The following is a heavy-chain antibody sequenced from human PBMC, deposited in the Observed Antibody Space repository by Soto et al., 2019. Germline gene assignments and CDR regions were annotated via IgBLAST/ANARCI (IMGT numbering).Heavy chain of an antibody. Sequence: QVQLVQSGAEVKKPESSVRDPCRASGGTLSSYTISSVRQPPEQGLEWTGRIIPILGIANYAQKIQGRVKITADKPTGTAYMDLSSLTSELTTVYYCASDSSGWSCSIFWGQGTLVAVSS. CDR3: ASDSSGWSCSIF. CDR2: IIPILGIA. D-gene: IGHD6-19*01. V-gene: IGHV1-69*02. J-gene: IGHJ4*02. CDR1: GGTLSSYT.